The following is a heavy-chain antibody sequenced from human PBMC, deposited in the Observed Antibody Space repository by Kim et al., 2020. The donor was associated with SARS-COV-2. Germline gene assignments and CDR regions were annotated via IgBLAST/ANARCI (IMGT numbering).Heavy chain of an antibody. CDR1: GYSFTDYY. V-gene: IGHV1-2*06. J-gene: IGHJ4*02. Sequence: ASVKVSCKASGYSFTDYYMHWVRQAPGQGREWMGRINPNNGETIYAQKFQGRFSMTRGTSISTAYMDLSRLTSDDTAGYYCARDEGTGLSQDYWGQGTLV. D-gene: IGHD3-9*01. CDR2: INPNNGET. CDR3: ARDEGTGLSQDY.